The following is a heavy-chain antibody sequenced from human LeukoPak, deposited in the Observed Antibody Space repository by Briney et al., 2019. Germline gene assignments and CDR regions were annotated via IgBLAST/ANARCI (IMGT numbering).Heavy chain of an antibody. CDR3: ARVYCGGDCYSRDTPFDY. J-gene: IGHJ4*02. D-gene: IGHD2-21*02. CDR2: ISTYNGNT. V-gene: IGHV1-18*01. CDR1: GYTFTNYH. Sequence: GASVKVSCKASGYTFTNYHISWVRQAPGQGLEWMGWISTYNGNTNYAQKLQGRVTMTTDTSTSTAYMELRSLRSDDTAVYYCARVYCGGDCYSRDTPFDYWGQGTLVTVSS.